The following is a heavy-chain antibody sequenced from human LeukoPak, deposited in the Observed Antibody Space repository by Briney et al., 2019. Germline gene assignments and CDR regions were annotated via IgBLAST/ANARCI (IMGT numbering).Heavy chain of an antibody. CDR3: AELGITMIGGV. D-gene: IGHD3-10*02. CDR1: GFTFDDYG. Sequence: PGRFLRLSCAASGFTFDDYGMSWVRQAPGKGLEWVSGINWNGGSTGYADSVKGRFTISRDNAKNSLYLQMNSLRAEDTAVYYCAELGITMIGGVWGKGTTVTISS. CDR2: INWNGGST. J-gene: IGHJ6*04. V-gene: IGHV3-20*04.